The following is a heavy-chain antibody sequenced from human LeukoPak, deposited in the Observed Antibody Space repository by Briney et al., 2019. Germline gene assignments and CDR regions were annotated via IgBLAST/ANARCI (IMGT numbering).Heavy chain of an antibody. J-gene: IGHJ6*03. Sequence: ASVKVSCKVSGYTLTELSMHWVRQAPGKGLEWMGGFDPEDGETIYAQKFQGRVTMTEDTSTDTAYMELSSLRSEDTAVYYCATSAYSNPPYYYYMDVWGKGTTVTVSS. CDR1: GYTLTELS. CDR3: ATSAYSNPPYYYYMDV. V-gene: IGHV1-24*01. CDR2: FDPEDGET. D-gene: IGHD4-11*01.